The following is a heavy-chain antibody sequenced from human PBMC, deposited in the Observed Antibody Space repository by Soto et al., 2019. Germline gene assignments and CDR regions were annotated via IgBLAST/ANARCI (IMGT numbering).Heavy chain of an antibody. CDR2: IYYNGTT. V-gene: IGHV4-39*01. J-gene: IGHJ6*02. Sequence: PSETLSLTCTVSGDSITSNSYFWAWIRQPPGKGLEWIGSIYYNGTTYYNKSLKNQVTISVDTSKNHFSLKLSSVTAADTAVYYCACIFSGGYGYGFYYYGMDVWGQGTTVTVSS. CDR3: ACIFSGGYGYGFYYYGMDV. CDR1: GDSITSNSYF. D-gene: IGHD5-18*01.